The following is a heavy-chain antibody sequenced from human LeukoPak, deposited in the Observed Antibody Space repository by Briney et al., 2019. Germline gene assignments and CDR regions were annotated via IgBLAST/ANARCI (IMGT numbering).Heavy chain of an antibody. CDR1: GYSFTSYW. V-gene: IGHV5-51*01. CDR3: ARQGCSSTSCYFYYYGMDV. Sequence: GESLKISCKGSGYSFTSYWIGWVRQMPGKGLEWVGIIYPGDSDTRYSPSFQGQVTISADKSISTAYLQWSSLKASDTAMYYCARQGCSSTSCYFYYYGMDVWGQGTTVTVSS. D-gene: IGHD2-2*01. J-gene: IGHJ6*02. CDR2: IYPGDSDT.